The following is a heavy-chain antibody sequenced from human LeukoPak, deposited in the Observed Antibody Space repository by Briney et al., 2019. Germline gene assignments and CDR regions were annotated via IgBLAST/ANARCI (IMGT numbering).Heavy chain of an antibody. J-gene: IGHJ4*02. CDR1: GASISPHY. CDR2: VYYNGLT. Sequence: SETLSLTCTVSGASISPHYWTWIRQAPGRGLEWIGYVYYNGLTSYNASLRSRLILLVDTARNQVSLQLTSVTAADTAVYYCTRERSTVTFDYWGQGTLVTVSS. V-gene: IGHV4-59*11. CDR3: TRERSTVTFDY. D-gene: IGHD4-17*01.